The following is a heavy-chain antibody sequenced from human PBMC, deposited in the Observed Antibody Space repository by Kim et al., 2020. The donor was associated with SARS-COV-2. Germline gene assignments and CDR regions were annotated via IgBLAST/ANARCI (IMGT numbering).Heavy chain of an antibody. V-gene: IGHV3-33*01. CDR2: IWYDGSNK. CDR3: ARDTIFGGENPDY. CDR1: GFTFSSYG. D-gene: IGHD3-3*01. Sequence: GGSLRLSCAASGFTFSSYGMHWVRQAPGKGLEWVAVIWYDGSNKYYADSVKGRFTISRDNSKNTLYLQMNSLRAEDTAVYYCARDTIFGGENPDYWGQGTLVTVSS. J-gene: IGHJ4*02.